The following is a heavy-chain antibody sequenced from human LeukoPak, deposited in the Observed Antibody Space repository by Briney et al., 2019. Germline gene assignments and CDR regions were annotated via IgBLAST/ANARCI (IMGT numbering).Heavy chain of an antibody. J-gene: IGHJ4*02. CDR2: ISGTGSST. CDR1: GFTFSNHA. D-gene: IGHD3-9*01. V-gene: IGHV3-23*01. Sequence: GGSLRLSCAVSGFTFSNHAMSWVRQAPGKGLEWVSSISGTGSSTYYTDSVKGRFTISRDDSKNTLYLQMNSLRAEGTAVYYCAKEILTGYTLFDYWGQGTLVTVSS. CDR3: AKEILTGYTLFDY.